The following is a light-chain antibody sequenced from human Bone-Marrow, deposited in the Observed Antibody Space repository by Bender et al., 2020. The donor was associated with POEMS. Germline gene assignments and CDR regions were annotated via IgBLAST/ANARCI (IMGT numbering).Light chain of an antibody. J-gene: IGLJ3*02. CDR1: SSDIGSYNL. CDR3: AVWDDSLNGWV. Sequence: QSALTQPASVSGSPGQSITISCTGSSSDIGSYNLVSWYQQHPGKAPKLMIYEVTQRPSGVSHRFSGSKSDTTASLTISGLQAEDEADYYCAVWDDSLNGWVFGGGTKLTVL. V-gene: IGLV2-23*02. CDR2: EVT.